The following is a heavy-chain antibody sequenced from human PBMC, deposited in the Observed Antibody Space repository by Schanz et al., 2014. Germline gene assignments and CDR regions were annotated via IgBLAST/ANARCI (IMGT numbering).Heavy chain of an antibody. CDR2: ISHSGRT. J-gene: IGHJ4*02. D-gene: IGHD1-1*01. V-gene: IGHV4-34*01. CDR3: ARGRSGWNDLFDF. CDR1: GGSFSGYF. Sequence: QVQLQQWGAGLLKPSETLSLTCAVYGGSFSGYFWSWTRQSPEKGLEWIGEISHSGRTTYNPSLKSRATISVDTSKNQFFLKLSSVAAADTAVYYCARGRSGWNDLFDFWGQGTLVTVSS.